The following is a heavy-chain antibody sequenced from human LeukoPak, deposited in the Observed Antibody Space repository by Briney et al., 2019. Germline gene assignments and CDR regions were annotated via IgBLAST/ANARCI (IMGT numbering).Heavy chain of an antibody. CDR1: GGSISSGDSY. J-gene: IGHJ5*02. CDR3: ARETLTTSRWFDP. CDR2: IYYSGAT. Sequence: PSQTLSLTCSVSGGSISSGDSYWNWIRQHPGKGLEWIGYIYYSGATYYNPSLKGRVTISVDTSKNQFSLKLSSVTAAGTAVYYCARETLTTSRWFDPWGQGTLVTVSS. V-gene: IGHV4-30-4*08. D-gene: IGHD4-17*01.